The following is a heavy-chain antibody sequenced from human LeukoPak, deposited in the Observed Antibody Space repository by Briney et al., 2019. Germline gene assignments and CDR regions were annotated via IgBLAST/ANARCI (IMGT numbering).Heavy chain of an antibody. CDR2: INPNSGGT. CDR3: ARDEVRIAAAGYEDYYYYGMDV. D-gene: IGHD6-13*01. Sequence: GASVKVSCKASGYTFTGYCMHWVRQAPGQGLEWMGWINPNSGGTNYAQKFQGWVTMTRDTSISTAYMGLSRLRSDDTAVYYCARDEVRIAAAGYEDYYYYGMDVWGQGTTVTVSS. CDR1: GYTFTGYC. J-gene: IGHJ6*02. V-gene: IGHV1-2*04.